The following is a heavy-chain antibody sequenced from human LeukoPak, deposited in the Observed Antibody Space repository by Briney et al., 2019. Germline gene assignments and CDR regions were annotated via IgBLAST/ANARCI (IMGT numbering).Heavy chain of an antibody. D-gene: IGHD1-26*01. Sequence: PGGSLRLSCAASGFTFSSYAMHWVRQAPGKGLEWVAVISYDGGKEYHADSAKGRFTISRDNSRNTLYLQMNSLRPEDTAVYYCAKDRWVGGTQGDFDYWGQGTLVTVSS. CDR1: GFTFSSYA. J-gene: IGHJ4*02. CDR2: ISYDGGKE. CDR3: AKDRWVGGTQGDFDY. V-gene: IGHV3-30-3*01.